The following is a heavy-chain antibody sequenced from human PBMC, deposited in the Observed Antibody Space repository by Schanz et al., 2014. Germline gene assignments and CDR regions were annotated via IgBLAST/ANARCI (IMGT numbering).Heavy chain of an antibody. CDR2: INQSGDT. CDR3: ARLYCSTPGCYVSPNGFAKDY. J-gene: IGHJ4*02. D-gene: IGHD2-2*01. Sequence: QVQLQQWGAGLLKPSETLSLTCAVSGGSFSGYYWSWIRQPPDTGLEWIGEINQSGDTNYNPSLKGRVTISVDTSNTQFSLKLRSVTAADTAVYYCARLYCSTPGCYVSPNGFAKDYWGQGTLVTVSS. CDR1: GGSFSGYY. V-gene: IGHV4-34*01.